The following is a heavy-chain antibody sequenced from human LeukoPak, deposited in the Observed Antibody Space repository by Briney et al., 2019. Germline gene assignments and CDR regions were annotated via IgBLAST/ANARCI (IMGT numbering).Heavy chain of an antibody. D-gene: IGHD4-17*01. V-gene: IGHV1-69*13. CDR3: ASSAPCGDYPFDY. Sequence: SVKVSCKASGGTFSSYAISWVRQAPGQGLEWMGGIIPIFGTANYAQKFQGRVTITADESTSTAYMELSSLRSEDTAVYYCASSAPCGDYPFDYWGQGTLVTVSS. CDR1: GGTFSSYA. J-gene: IGHJ4*02. CDR2: IIPIFGTA.